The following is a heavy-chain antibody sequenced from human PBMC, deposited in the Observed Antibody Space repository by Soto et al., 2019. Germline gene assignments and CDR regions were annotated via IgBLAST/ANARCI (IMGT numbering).Heavy chain of an antibody. D-gene: IGHD1-1*01. Sequence: DVQLVQSGAEVKKPGESLRLSCRGSGYRFINYWISWVRQMPGKGLEWVGRIDPSDSYTVYSPSFQGHVTISIDTAINTAFLEWRSLQASDTAMYYCVRHGNGTPFYFDFWGRGTLVPVSS. CDR1: GYRFINYW. V-gene: IGHV5-10-1*03. CDR3: VRHGNGTPFYFDF. CDR2: IDPSDSYT. J-gene: IGHJ4*02.